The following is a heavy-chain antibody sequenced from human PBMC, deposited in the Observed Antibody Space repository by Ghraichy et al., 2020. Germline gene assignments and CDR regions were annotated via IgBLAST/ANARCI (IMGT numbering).Heavy chain of an antibody. CDR3: ARGGSSGWLYYYYGMDV. CDR2: ISYDGSNK. V-gene: IGHV3-30-3*01. CDR1: GFTFSSYA. D-gene: IGHD6-19*01. Sequence: GESLNISCAASGFTFSSYAMHWVRQAPGKGLEWVAVISYDGSNKYYADSVKGRFTISRDNSKNTLYLQMNSLRAEDTAVYYCARGGSSGWLYYYYGMDVWGQGTTVTVSS. J-gene: IGHJ6*02.